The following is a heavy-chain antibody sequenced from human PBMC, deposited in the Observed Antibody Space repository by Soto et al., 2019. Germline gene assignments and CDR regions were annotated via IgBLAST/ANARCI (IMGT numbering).Heavy chain of an antibody. CDR2: ISYDGSHK. Sequence: QVQVVESGGGVVQPGRSLRLSCAASGFTFSSYGMHWVRQAPGKGLEWVAVISYDGSHKYYVDSVKGRFTISRDNSKNTLYLQMNSLRIEDTAVYYCAKVGVAAPFDYWGQGTLVTVSP. J-gene: IGHJ4*02. D-gene: IGHD6-13*01. CDR3: AKVGVAAPFDY. V-gene: IGHV3-30*18. CDR1: GFTFSSYG.